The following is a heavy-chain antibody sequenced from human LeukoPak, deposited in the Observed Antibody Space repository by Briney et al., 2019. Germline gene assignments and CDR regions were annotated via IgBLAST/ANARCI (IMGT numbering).Heavy chain of an antibody. CDR1: GGSISSYY. J-gene: IGHJ4*02. D-gene: IGHD5-12*01. V-gene: IGHV4-59*01. Sequence: SETLSLTCSVSGGSISSYYWSWIRQPPGKGLEWIGYIYYSGSTNYNPSLKSRVTISVDTSKNQFSLKLSSVTAADTAVYYCAREAVATGGVDYWGQGTLVTVSS. CDR2: IYYSGST. CDR3: AREAVATGGVDY.